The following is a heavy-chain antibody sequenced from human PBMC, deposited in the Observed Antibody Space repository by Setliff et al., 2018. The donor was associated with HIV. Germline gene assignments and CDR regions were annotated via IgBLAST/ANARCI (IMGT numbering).Heavy chain of an antibody. Sequence: SETLSLTCTVSGGSISSNNDHWGWIRQPPGKGLEWIGSISHSGNTDHNPSLQSRITISLDMSKSQFSLKLRSMSAADTAVYYCARDPHCFDTSGYYSYFYFDFWGQGMLVTVSS. CDR2: ISHSGNT. J-gene: IGHJ4*02. D-gene: IGHD3-22*01. CDR1: GGSISSNNDH. CDR3: ARDPHCFDTSGYYSYFYFDF. V-gene: IGHV4-39*07.